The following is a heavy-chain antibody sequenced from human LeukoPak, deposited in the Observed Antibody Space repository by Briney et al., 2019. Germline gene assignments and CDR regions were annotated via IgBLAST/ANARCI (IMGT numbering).Heavy chain of an antibody. CDR1: GYSFSKYW. Sequence: GESLKISCTASGYSFSKYWIGWVRQTPGKGLEWMGFIYSDESLIRYSPSFEGQVTISADNSINTAYLQWNSLKASDTAMYYCARGYSGYDYHSPDYWGQGTLVTVSS. V-gene: IGHV5-51*01. CDR3: ARGYSGYDYHSPDY. D-gene: IGHD5-12*01. J-gene: IGHJ4*02. CDR2: IYSDESLI.